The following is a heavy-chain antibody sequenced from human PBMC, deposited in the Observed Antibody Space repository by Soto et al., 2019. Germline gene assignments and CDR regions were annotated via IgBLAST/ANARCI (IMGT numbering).Heavy chain of an antibody. J-gene: IGHJ4*02. CDR2: IYYSGST. CDR3: AKDGIESDFDH. CDR1: GASISSSY. Sequence: QVQLQESGPGLVKPSETLSLTCTVPGASISSSYWSWIRQVPGKGLEWIGYIYYSGSTNYNPSLKSRVTISVDTSKNQFSLRLSSVTAADTAVYYCAKDGIESDFDHWGQGTLVTVSS. V-gene: IGHV4-59*01. D-gene: IGHD1-26*01.